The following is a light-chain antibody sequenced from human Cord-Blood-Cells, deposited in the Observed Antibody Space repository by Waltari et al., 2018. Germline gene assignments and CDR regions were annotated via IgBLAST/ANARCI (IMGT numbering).Light chain of an antibody. V-gene: IGKV1-39*01. CDR2: AAS. CDR1: QSISSY. CDR3: QQSYSTPIT. J-gene: IGKJ5*01. Sequence: DIQMTQSPSSLSASVGDRVPITCRASQSISSYLNCYQQKPGKAPKLLIYAASSLQRGVPSRFSGSGSGTDFTLTISSLQPEDFATYYCQQSYSTPITFGQGTRLEIK.